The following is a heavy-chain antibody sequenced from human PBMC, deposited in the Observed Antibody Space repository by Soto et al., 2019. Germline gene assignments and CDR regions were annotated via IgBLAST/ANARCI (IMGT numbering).Heavy chain of an antibody. V-gene: IGHV3-7*01. Sequence: EVQLVESGGGLVQPGGSLRLSCAASGFTSSNHWMNWVRQAPGKGLEWVANIKPDGSAKYYADSVRGRFTISRDNAKKSVNLQMDSLRAEDTALYYCLASGTASSWGQGTLVTVSS. J-gene: IGHJ5*02. CDR2: IKPDGSAK. CDR3: LASGTASS. CDR1: GFTSSNHW. D-gene: IGHD1-1*01.